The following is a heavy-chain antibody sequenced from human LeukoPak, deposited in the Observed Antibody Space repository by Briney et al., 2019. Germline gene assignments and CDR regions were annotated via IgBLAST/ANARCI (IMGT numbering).Heavy chain of an antibody. CDR2: ISASGGST. Sequence: PGGSLRLSCAASGFTFRGYSMNWIRQAPGKGLEWVSGISASGGSTYYADSVKGRFTISRDNSKNTLYLQVNSLRAEDSAVYYCAKGASSGYYYFDYWGQGTLVTVSS. D-gene: IGHD3-22*01. CDR3: AKGASSGYYYFDY. V-gene: IGHV3-23*01. J-gene: IGHJ4*02. CDR1: GFTFRGYS.